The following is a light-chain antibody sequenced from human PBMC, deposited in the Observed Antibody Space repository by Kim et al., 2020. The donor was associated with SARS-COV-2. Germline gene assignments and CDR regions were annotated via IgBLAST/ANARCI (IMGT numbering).Light chain of an antibody. CDR2: RDS. J-gene: IGLJ3*02. Sequence: VALGTTARITCGGNNIGSKNVHWYQQKPGQAPVLVIYRDSNRPSGIPERFSGSNSGNTATLTISRAQAGDEADYYCQVWDSSTEVFGGGTQLTVL. CDR3: QVWDSSTEV. V-gene: IGLV3-9*01. CDR1: NIGSKN.